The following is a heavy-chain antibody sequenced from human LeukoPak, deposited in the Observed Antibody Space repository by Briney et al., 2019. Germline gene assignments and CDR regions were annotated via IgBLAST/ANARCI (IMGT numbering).Heavy chain of an antibody. J-gene: IGHJ2*01. CDR2: INHSGST. D-gene: IGHD7-27*01. CDR1: GGSFSGYY. CDR3: ARDHWGPWYFDL. V-gene: IGHV4-34*01. Sequence: SETLSLTCAVYGGSFSGYYWSWIRQPPGKGLEWIGEINHSGSTNYNPSLKSRVTISVDTSKNQFSLKLSSVTAADTAVYYCARDHWGPWYFDLWGRGTLVTVSS.